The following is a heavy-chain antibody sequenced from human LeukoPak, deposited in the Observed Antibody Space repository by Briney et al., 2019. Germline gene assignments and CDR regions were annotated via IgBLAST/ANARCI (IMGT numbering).Heavy chain of an antibody. V-gene: IGHV1-2*02. CDR2: INPNSGGT. D-gene: IGHD6-19*01. CDR3: ARDTASSSGWFDYYYYMDV. Sequence: ASVKVSCKASGYTFTGYYMHWVRQAPGQGLEWMGWINPNSGGTNYAQKFQGRVTMTRDTSTSTVYMELSSLRSEDTAVYYCARDTASSSGWFDYYYYMDVWGKGTTVTISS. CDR1: GYTFTGYY. J-gene: IGHJ6*03.